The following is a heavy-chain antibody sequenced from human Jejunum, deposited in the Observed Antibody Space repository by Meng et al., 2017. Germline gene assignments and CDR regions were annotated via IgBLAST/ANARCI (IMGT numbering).Heavy chain of an antibody. D-gene: IGHD1-26*01. CDR3: ARVILYSGSYYFDF. Sequence: SGQGRVRPSQTLSLTVTVSWGSIRSCGYSWTWIPQHPGKGLEWIWYIHYSGSTYYNPSLKRRVTISIDKSTNQFSLRLSSVTAADTAVYYCARVILYSGSYYFDFWGQGTLVTVSS. V-gene: IGHV4-31*03. CDR1: WGSIRSCGYS. J-gene: IGHJ4*02. CDR2: IHYSGST.